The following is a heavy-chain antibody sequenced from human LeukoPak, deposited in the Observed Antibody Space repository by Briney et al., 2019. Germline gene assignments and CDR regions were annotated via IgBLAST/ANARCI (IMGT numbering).Heavy chain of an antibody. J-gene: IGHJ2*01. CDR2: ISAYNGNT. CDR3: ARVPLLNTAWYFDL. V-gene: IGHV1-18*01. CDR1: GYTFTSYG. Sequence: ASVKVSCKASGYTFTSYGISWVRQAPGQGLEWMGWISAYNGNTNYAQKLQGRVTMTTDTSTSTAYMELRSLRSDDTAVYYCARVPLLNTAWYFDLWGRGTLVTVSS. D-gene: IGHD5-18*01.